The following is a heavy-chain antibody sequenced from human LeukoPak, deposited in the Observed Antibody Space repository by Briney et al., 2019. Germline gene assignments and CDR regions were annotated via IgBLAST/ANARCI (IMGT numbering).Heavy chain of an antibody. Sequence: ASVKVSCKASGGTFSSYAISWVRQAPGQGLEWMGGIIPIFGTANYAQKFQGRVTITTDESTSTAYMELSSLRSEDTAVYYCARGHSPYCSSTSCPYYYYYYMDVWGKGTTVTVSS. CDR3: ARGHSPYCSSTSCPYYYYYYMDV. D-gene: IGHD2-2*01. CDR1: GGTFSSYA. V-gene: IGHV1-69*05. J-gene: IGHJ6*03. CDR2: IIPIFGTA.